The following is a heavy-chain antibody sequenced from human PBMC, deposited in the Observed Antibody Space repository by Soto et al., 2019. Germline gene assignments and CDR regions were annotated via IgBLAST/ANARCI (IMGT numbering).Heavy chain of an antibody. J-gene: IGHJ6*02. D-gene: IGHD2-2*01. CDR3: ARVDCSSTSCYGGYYYGMDV. CDR1: GYSFTSYW. CDR2: IDPSDSYT. Sequence: RASLKISCKGSGYSFTSYWISWVRQMPGKGLEWMGRIDPSDSYTNYSPSFQGHVTISADKSISTAYLQWSSLKASDTAMYYCARVDCSSTSCYGGYYYGMDVWGQGTTVTVSS. V-gene: IGHV5-10-1*01.